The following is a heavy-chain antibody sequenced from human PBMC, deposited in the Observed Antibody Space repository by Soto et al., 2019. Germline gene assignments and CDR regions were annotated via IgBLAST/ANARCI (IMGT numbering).Heavy chain of an antibody. V-gene: IGHV3-30-3*01. CDR1: GFTFSSYA. J-gene: IGHJ3*02. D-gene: IGHD5-12*01. CDR2: ISYDGSNK. CDR3: ARDLSRSGYGTDAFDI. Sequence: QVQLVESGGGVVQPGRSLRLSCAASGFTFSSYAMHWVRQAPGKGLEWVAVISYDGSNKYYADSVKGRFTISRDNSKNTLYMQRNILRDEDTAVYYWARDLSRSGYGTDAFDIWGQGTTVTVSS.